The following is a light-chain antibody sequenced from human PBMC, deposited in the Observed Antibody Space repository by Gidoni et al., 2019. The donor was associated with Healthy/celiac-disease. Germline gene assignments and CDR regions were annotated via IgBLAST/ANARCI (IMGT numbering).Light chain of an antibody. Sequence: QSALTQPASVSGSPGQPIPISCTGTSSDVGGYNYVSWYQQHPGKAPKLMIYEVSNRPSGVSNRFSGSKSGNTASLTIAGLQAEDEADYYCSSYTSSSTLYVVFGGGTKLTVL. V-gene: IGLV2-14*01. J-gene: IGLJ2*01. CDR1: SSDVGGYNY. CDR2: EVS. CDR3: SSYTSSSTLYVV.